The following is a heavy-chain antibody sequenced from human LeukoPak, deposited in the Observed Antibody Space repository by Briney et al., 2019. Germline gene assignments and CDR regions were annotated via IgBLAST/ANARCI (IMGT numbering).Heavy chain of an antibody. CDR1: GFTFSSYW. D-gene: IGHD6-19*01. CDR3: ARDPYRSGWYPGAFDI. J-gene: IGHJ3*02. Sequence: GGSLRLSCAASGFTFSSYWMSWVRQAPGKGLEWVANIKQDGSEKYYVDSVKGRFTISRDNAKNSLYLQMNSLRAEDTAVYYCARDPYRSGWYPGAFDIWGQGTMVTVSS. CDR2: IKQDGSEK. V-gene: IGHV3-7*01.